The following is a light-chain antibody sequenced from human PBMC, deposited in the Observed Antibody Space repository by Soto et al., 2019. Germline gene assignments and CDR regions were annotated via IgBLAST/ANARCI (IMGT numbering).Light chain of an antibody. CDR2: KVS. CDR1: QSLVSHDVIAY. Sequence: VMTQSPLSLPGPLGQLASISCGSNQSLVSHDVIAYLSWFQQRPGRSPRRLIYKVSNRDSGVPARFSGSGSGTDFALKISRVEAEDVGVYYCMQGTHWPITFGQGTRLEIK. CDR3: MQGTHWPIT. J-gene: IGKJ5*01. V-gene: IGKV2-30*01.